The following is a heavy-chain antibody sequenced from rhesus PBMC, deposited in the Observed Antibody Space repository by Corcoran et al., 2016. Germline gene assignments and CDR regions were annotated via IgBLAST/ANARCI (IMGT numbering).Heavy chain of an antibody. J-gene: IGHJ3*01. D-gene: IGHD6-13*01. CDR3: ARSGYSSWYLDAFDF. CDR1: GFTFSRYG. Sequence: EVQLVETGGGLVQPGGSLKLSCAASGFTFSRYGMSWVRHAPGKGLEWVSAINSVGGSTCYADCVKHRFTISRDNSKNTLSLTMNSLRAEDTAVYYCARSGYSSWYLDAFDFWGQGLRVTVSS. V-gene: IGHV3S5*01. CDR2: INSVGGST.